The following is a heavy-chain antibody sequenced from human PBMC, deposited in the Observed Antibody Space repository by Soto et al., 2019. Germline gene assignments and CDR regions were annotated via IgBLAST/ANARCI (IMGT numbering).Heavy chain of an antibody. CDR1: GFTVSKSC. Sequence: XGCLRLASPACGFTVSKSCMSWVRQAPGKGLEWVGRIKSNIDGGTTDYAAPVKGRFIISRDDSKNTLYLQVNSLKTEDTAVYFCTTPRLLPPVVWEAFDIWGQGTMVTVSS. J-gene: IGHJ3*02. D-gene: IGHD1-26*01. V-gene: IGHV3-15*01. CDR2: IKSNIDGGTT. CDR3: TTPRLLPPVVWEAFDI.